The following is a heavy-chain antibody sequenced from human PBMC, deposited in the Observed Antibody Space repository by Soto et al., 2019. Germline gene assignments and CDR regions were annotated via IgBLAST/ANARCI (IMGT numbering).Heavy chain of an antibody. CDR1: GFSLTTTAAG. D-gene: IGHD1-1*01. V-gene: IGHV2-5*02. J-gene: IGHJ5*02. CDR3: AHRYKKAGTAS. Sequence: QITLKESGPTLVKPTQTLTLTCTFSGFSLTTTAAGVGWIRQPPGKALEWLAFIYGGDDKYYSTSLKSRLSITKDTSKNQVVLTITNMDPADTATYYCAHRYKKAGTASWGQGTLVTVSS. CDR2: IYGGDDK.